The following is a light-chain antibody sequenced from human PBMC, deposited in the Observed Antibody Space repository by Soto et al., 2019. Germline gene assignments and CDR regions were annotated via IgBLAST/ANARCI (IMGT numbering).Light chain of an antibody. J-gene: IGKJ2*01. CDR3: QQYGDSPAYT. CDR2: QTS. V-gene: IGKV3-20*01. Sequence: EIVLTQSPGTLSLSPGERATLSCRASQSVSSSYLAWYQQKPGQAPRLLMFQTSTRASGVPDRFSGSGSGTDFTLTITGLEPEDSAVYYCQQYGDSPAYTFGQGTKLEI. CDR1: QSVSSSY.